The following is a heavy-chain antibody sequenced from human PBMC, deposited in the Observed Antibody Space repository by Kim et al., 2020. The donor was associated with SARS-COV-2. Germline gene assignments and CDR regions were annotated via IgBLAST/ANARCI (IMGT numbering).Heavy chain of an antibody. D-gene: IGHD1-26*01. Sequence: GGSLRLSCAASGFTVSSNYMSWVRQAPGKGLEWVSVIYSGGSTYYADSVKGRFTISRDNSKNTVYLQMNSLRAEDTAVYYCARGGSYYRGDDYWGQGTLVTVSS. J-gene: IGHJ4*02. CDR2: IYSGGST. V-gene: IGHV3-53*01. CDR1: GFTVSSNY. CDR3: ARGGSYYRGDDY.